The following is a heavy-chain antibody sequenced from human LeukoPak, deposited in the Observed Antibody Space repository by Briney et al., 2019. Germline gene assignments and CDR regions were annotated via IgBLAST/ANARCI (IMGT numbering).Heavy chain of an antibody. Sequence: SETLSLTCAVYGGSFSGYYWSWIRQPPGKGLEWIGEINHSGSTNYNPSLKSRVTISVDTSKNQFSLKLSSVTAADTAVYYCAKYVSSSSSSNPKPYYFDYWGQGTLVTVSS. D-gene: IGHD6-6*01. V-gene: IGHV4-34*01. CDR1: GGSFSGYY. CDR3: AKYVSSSSSSNPKPYYFDY. J-gene: IGHJ4*02. CDR2: INHSGST.